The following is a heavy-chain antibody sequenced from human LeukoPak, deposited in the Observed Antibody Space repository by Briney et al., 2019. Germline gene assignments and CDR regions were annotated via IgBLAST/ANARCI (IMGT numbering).Heavy chain of an antibody. D-gene: IGHD6-19*01. Sequence: GGSLRLSCAASGFTFSSYAMSWVRQAPGKGLEWVSAISGSGGSTYYADSVKGRFTISRDNAKNSLYLQMNSLRAEDTAVYYCAREIAVAGTPAWFDPWGQGTLVTVSS. V-gene: IGHV3-23*01. CDR3: AREIAVAGTPAWFDP. CDR1: GFTFSSYA. CDR2: ISGSGGST. J-gene: IGHJ5*02.